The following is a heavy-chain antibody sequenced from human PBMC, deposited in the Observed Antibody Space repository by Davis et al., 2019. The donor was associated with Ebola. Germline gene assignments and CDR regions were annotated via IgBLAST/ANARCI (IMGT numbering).Heavy chain of an antibody. CDR2: ISWNSGSI. J-gene: IGHJ4*02. D-gene: IGHD3-10*01. Sequence: SLKISCAASGFTFDDYAMHWVRQAPGKGLEWVSGISWNSGSIGYADSVKGRFTISRDNSKNTLYLQMNSLRAEDTAVYYCAKGMYGSGSYMRAVRIPFDYWGQGTLVTVSS. V-gene: IGHV3-9*01. CDR1: GFTFDDYA. CDR3: AKGMYGSGSYMRAVRIPFDY.